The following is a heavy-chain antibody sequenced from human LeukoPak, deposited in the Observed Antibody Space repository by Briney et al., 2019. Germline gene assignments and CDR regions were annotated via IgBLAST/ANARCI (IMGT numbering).Heavy chain of an antibody. Sequence: ASVKVSCEASGYTFTNYYIHWVRQAPGQGLEWMGIINPSGGSISYAQKFQGRVTMTRDTSTSTVYMELSSLRSEDTAVYYCARGGKGNADGYNQALNYWGQGTLVTVSS. J-gene: IGHJ4*02. CDR1: GYTFTNYY. CDR3: ARGGKGNADGYNQALNY. CDR2: INPSGGSI. V-gene: IGHV1-46*01. D-gene: IGHD5-24*01.